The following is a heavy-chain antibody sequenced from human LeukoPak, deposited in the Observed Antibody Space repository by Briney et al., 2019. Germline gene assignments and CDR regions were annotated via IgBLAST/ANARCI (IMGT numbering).Heavy chain of an antibody. J-gene: IGHJ4*02. D-gene: IGHD3-10*01. CDR3: ARRVFASGRQDY. V-gene: IGHV4-39*01. Sequence: PSETLSLTCTVFGGSISSSNYYWGWIRQPPGKGLEWIGSIYYSGSTYYNPSLKSRVTISVDTSKNQFSLRLTSVTAADTAVYYCARRVFASGRQDYWGQGTLVTVSS. CDR1: GGSISSSNYY. CDR2: IYYSGST.